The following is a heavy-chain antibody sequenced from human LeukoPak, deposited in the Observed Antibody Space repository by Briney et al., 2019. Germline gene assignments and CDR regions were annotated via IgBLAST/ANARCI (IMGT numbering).Heavy chain of an antibody. V-gene: IGHV4-34*01. CDR3: ARGPLTVTRGFDP. J-gene: IGHJ5*02. CDR1: GGSFSGYY. D-gene: IGHD4-17*01. Sequence: SETLSLTCAVYGGSFSGYYWSWIRQPPGKGLEWIGEVNHSGSTNYTPSLKSRVTMSVDTSKNQFSLKLSSVTAADTAVYYCARGPLTVTRGFDPWGQGTLVTVSS. CDR2: VNHSGST.